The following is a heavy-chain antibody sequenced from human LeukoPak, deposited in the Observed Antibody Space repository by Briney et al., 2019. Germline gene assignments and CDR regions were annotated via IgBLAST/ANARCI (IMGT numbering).Heavy chain of an antibody. CDR2: IYSGGST. D-gene: IGHD6-6*01. CDR1: GYTVSSNY. V-gene: IGHV3-53*01. CDR3: ARSSIAARPDY. J-gene: IGHJ4*02. Sequence: GGSLRLSCAASGYTVSSNYMSWVRQAPGKGLEWVSVIYSGGSTYYADSVKGRFTISRDNSKNTLYLQMNSLRAEDTAVYYCARSSIAARPDYWGQGTLVTVSS.